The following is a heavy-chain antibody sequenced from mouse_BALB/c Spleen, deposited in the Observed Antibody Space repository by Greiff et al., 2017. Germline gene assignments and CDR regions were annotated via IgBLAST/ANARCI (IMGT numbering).Heavy chain of an antibody. V-gene: IGHV5-12-1*01. CDR1: GFAFSSYD. CDR3: AVQLGGVRFAY. J-gene: IGHJ3*01. Sequence: VQLKESGGGLVKPGGSLKLSCAASGFAFSSYDMSWVRQTPEKRLEWVAYISSGGGSTYYPDTVKGRFTISRDNAKNTLYLQMSSLKSEDTAMYYCAVQLGGVRFAYWGQGTLVTVSA. CDR2: ISSGGGST. D-gene: IGHD3-1*01.